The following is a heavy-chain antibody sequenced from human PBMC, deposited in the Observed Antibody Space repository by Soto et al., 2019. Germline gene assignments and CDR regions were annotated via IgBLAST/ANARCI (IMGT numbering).Heavy chain of an antibody. Sequence: SVKVSCKASGGTFSSYAISWVRQAPGQGLEWMGGIIPIFGTANYAQKFQGRVTITADESTSTAYMELSSLRSEDTAVYYCASIGYNWHYRYYFDYWGQGTLVTVSS. CDR1: GGTFSSYA. CDR2: IIPIFGTA. CDR3: ASIGYNWHYRYYFDY. V-gene: IGHV1-69*13. J-gene: IGHJ4*02. D-gene: IGHD1-7*01.